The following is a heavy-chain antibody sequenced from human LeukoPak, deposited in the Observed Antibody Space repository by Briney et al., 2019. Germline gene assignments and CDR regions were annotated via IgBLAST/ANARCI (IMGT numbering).Heavy chain of an antibody. CDR2: ISAYNGNT. CDR1: GYTFTSYG. J-gene: IGHJ4*02. V-gene: IGHV1-18*01. D-gene: IGHD3-10*02. CDR3: ARSYYYDRELDY. Sequence: ASVKVSCKASGYTFTSYGISWVRPAPGQGLEWMGWISAYNGNTNYAQKLQGRVTMTTDTSTSTAYMELRSLRSDDTAVYYCARSYYYDRELDYWGQGTLVTVSS.